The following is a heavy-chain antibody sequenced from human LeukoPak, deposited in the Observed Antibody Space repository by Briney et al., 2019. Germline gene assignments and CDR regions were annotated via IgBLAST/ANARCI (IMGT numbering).Heavy chain of an antibody. CDR1: GFTFSNYA. J-gene: IGHJ4*02. CDR3: VSSGWQQDYFDY. Sequence: PGGSLRLSCAASGFTFSNYAMHWVRQAPGKGLEWVSGISSSGVSTYYADSVKGRFTISRDNSKNTLYLQMNSLRAEDTAVYYCVSSGWQQDYFDYWGQGTLVTVSS. V-gene: IGHV3-23*01. CDR2: ISSSGVST. D-gene: IGHD6-19*01.